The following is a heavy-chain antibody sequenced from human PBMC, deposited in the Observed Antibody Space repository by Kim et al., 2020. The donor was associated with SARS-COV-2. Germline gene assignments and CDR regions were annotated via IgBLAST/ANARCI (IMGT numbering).Heavy chain of an antibody. CDR1: GFTFSSYA. CDR2: ISGSGGST. V-gene: IGHV3-23*01. Sequence: GGSLRLSCAASGFTFSSYAMSWVRQAPGKGLEWVSAISGSGGSTYYADSVKGRFTISRDNSKNTLYLQMNSLRAEDTAVYYCASTMGGGVDGDAFDIWGQGTMVTVSS. J-gene: IGHJ3*02. D-gene: IGHD3-3*01. CDR3: ASTMGGGVDGDAFDI.